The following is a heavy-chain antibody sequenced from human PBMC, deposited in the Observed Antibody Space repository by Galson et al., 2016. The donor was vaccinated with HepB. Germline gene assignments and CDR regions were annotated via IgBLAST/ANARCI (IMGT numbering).Heavy chain of an antibody. CDR2: IGTYNDNT. V-gene: IGHV1-18*01. J-gene: IGHJ5*02. CDR3: ARDTWFDP. CDR1: GYTFTSYA. Sequence: SVKVSCKASGYTFTSYAIIWVRQAPGQGLEWVGWIGTYNDNTNYAQKFQGRVTMTTDTSTSTAYLELNSLTSDDAAVYYCARDTWFDPWGQGTLVTVSS.